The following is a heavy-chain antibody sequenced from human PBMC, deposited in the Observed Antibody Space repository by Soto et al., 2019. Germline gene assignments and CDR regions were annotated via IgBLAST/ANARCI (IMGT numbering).Heavy chain of an antibody. V-gene: IGHV3-15*07. D-gene: IGHD1-7*01. CDR1: GFTFSNAW. Sequence: EVQLVESGGGLVKPGGSLRLSCAASGFTFSNAWMNWVRQAPGKGLEWVGRIKSKTDGGTTDYAAPVKGRFTISRDDSKNTLYLQMNSLKTEDTAVYYCTTHNELVLQVPYYYYGMDVWGQGTTVTVSS. CDR2: IKSKTDGGTT. CDR3: TTHNELVLQVPYYYYGMDV. J-gene: IGHJ6*02.